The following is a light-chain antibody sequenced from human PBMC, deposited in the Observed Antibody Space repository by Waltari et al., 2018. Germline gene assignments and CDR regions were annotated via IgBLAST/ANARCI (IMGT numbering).Light chain of an antibody. Sequence: DIVLTQSPATLSLSPGDRVALSCRASHSVSHYIAWYQQRPGQPPRLLIYDASNRATGVSPRFSGSGSGTDFTLTISGLEPEDFAVYYCQHRSNWPPSIFGQGTRLEIK. CDR3: QHRSNWPPSI. CDR2: DAS. J-gene: IGKJ5*01. V-gene: IGKV3-11*01. CDR1: HSVSHY.